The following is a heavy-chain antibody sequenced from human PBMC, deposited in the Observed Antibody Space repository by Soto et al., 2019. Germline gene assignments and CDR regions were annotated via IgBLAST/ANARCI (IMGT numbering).Heavy chain of an antibody. J-gene: IGHJ5*02. V-gene: IGHV1-69*02. D-gene: IGHD4-17*01. CDR3: ARKGPYVYGDVTNGFDP. Sequence: QVQLVQSGAEVKKPGSSVTVSCKATGGTFSTYTTNWMRQAPGQGLEWMGRIIPSLGVASYAPRFLGRVRLAAAKSTITALMELATLGSDDTAIYYCARKGPYVYGDVTNGFDPWGQGTLVTVSS. CDR2: IIPSLGVA. CDR1: GGTFSTYT.